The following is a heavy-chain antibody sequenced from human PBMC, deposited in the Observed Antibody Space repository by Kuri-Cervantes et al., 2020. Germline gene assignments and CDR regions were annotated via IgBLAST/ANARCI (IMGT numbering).Heavy chain of an antibody. Sequence: GGSLRLSCAASGFTFSSYWMSWVRQAPGKGLEWVANIKQDGSEKYYVDSVKGRFTISRDNAKNSLYLQMNSPRAEDTAVYYCARGARYYYMDVWGKGTTVTVSS. CDR3: ARGARYYYMDV. J-gene: IGHJ6*03. V-gene: IGHV3-7*01. CDR1: GFTFSSYW. CDR2: IKQDGSEK.